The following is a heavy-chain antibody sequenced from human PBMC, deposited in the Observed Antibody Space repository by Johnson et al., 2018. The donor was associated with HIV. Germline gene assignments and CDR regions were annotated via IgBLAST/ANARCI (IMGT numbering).Heavy chain of an antibody. CDR3: ARPIARGASDI. CDR2: IKEDGSEK. J-gene: IGHJ3*02. V-gene: IGHV3-7*05. D-gene: IGHD3-10*01. CDR1: GFTFSSNW. Sequence: VQLVESGGGLVQPGGSLRLSCTASGFTFSSNWMNWVRQAPGKGLEWVANIKEDGSEKYYVDSVRGRFTISRDNAKNSLYLQMNSLRAEDTAVYYCARPIARGASDIWGQATMVTVSS.